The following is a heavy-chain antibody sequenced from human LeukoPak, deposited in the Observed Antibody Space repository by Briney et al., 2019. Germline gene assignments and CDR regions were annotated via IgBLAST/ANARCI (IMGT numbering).Heavy chain of an antibody. CDR1: GFTFSSYA. CDR2: ISYDGSNK. D-gene: IGHD4-17*01. Sequence: PGRSLRLSCAASGFTFSSYAMHWVRQAPGKGLEWVAVISYDGSNKYYADSVKGRFTISRDNSKNTLYLQMNSLRAEDTAVYYCARAKRRSPHDAFDIWGQGTMVTVSS. J-gene: IGHJ3*02. V-gene: IGHV3-30-3*01. CDR3: ARAKRRSPHDAFDI.